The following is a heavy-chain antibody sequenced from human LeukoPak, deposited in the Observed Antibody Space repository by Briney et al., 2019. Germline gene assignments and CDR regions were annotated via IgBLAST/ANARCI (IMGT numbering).Heavy chain of an antibody. CDR2: ISAYNGNT. D-gene: IGHD2-8*01. CDR3: ARDSIVLMVYAMPNWFDP. J-gene: IGHJ5*02. Sequence: GASVKVSCKASGYTFTSYGISWVRPAPGQGLEWMGWISAYNGNTNYAQKLQGRVTMTTDTSTSTAYMELRSLRSDDTAVYYCARDSIVLMVYAMPNWFDPWGQGTLVTVSS. V-gene: IGHV1-18*01. CDR1: GYTFTSYG.